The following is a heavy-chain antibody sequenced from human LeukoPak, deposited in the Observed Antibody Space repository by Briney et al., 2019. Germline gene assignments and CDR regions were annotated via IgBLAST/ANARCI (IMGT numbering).Heavy chain of an antibody. CDR2: IYTSGST. V-gene: IGHV4-4*09. D-gene: IGHD6-13*01. Sequence: SETLSLTCTVSGGSISSYYLSWIRQPPGKGLEWIGNIYTSGSTNYNPSLKSRVTISVDTSKNQFSLKLSSVTAADTAVYYCARSLVGAAARPYYFDYWGQGTLVTVSS. J-gene: IGHJ4*02. CDR1: GGSISSYY. CDR3: ARSLVGAAARPYYFDY.